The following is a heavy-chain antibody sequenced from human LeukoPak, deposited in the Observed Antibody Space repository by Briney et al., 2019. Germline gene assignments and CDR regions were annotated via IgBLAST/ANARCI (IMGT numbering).Heavy chain of an antibody. J-gene: IGHJ4*02. CDR3: ARRRATMVRGVIFGYYFDY. V-gene: IGHV4-34*01. D-gene: IGHD3-10*01. CDR2: INHSGST. CDR1: GGSFSGYY. Sequence: PSETLPLTCAVYGGSFSGYYWSWIRQPPGKGLEWIGEINHSGSTNYNPSLKSRVTISVDTSKNQFSLKLSSVTAADTAVYYCARRRATMVRGVIFGYYFDYWGQGTLVTVSS.